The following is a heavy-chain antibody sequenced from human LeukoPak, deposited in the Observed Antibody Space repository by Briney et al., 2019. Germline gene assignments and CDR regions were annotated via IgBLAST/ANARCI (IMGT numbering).Heavy chain of an antibody. CDR1: GYSFTSYW. D-gene: IGHD3-9*01. V-gene: IGHV5-10-1*01. Sequence: GESLKISCKGSGYSFTSYWISWVRQMPGKGLEWMGRIDPSDSYTNYSPSFQGHVTISADKSISTAYLQWSSLKASDTATYFCARESYYDILTGSNFDYWGQGTLVTVSS. CDR3: ARESYYDILTGSNFDY. J-gene: IGHJ4*02. CDR2: IDPSDSYT.